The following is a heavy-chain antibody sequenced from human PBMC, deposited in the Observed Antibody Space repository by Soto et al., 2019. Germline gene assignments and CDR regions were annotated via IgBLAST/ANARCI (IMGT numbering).Heavy chain of an antibody. CDR2: IYYSGST. D-gene: IGHD3-22*01. CDR3: ARQDSSGYYYYFDY. J-gene: IGHJ4*02. CDR1: GGSISSSSYY. Sequence: SETLSLTCTVSGGSISSSSYYWGWIRQPPGKGLEWIGSIYYSGSTYYNPSLKSRVTISVDTSKNQFSLKLSSVTAADTAVYYCARQDSSGYYYYFDYWGQGTLVTVSS. V-gene: IGHV4-39*01.